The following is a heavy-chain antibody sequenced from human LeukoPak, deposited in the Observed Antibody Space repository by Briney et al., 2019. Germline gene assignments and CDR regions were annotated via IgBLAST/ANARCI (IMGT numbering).Heavy chain of an antibody. V-gene: IGHV5-51*01. Sequence: GESLKISCKGSGYSFTSYWIGWVRQMPGKGLEWMGIIYPGDSDTRYSPSFQGQVTISADKSISTAYLQWSSLKASDTAMYYCARGGMMTTVTINWFDPWGQGTLVTVSS. D-gene: IGHD4-17*01. J-gene: IGHJ5*02. CDR2: IYPGDSDT. CDR3: ARGGMMTTVTINWFDP. CDR1: GYSFTSYW.